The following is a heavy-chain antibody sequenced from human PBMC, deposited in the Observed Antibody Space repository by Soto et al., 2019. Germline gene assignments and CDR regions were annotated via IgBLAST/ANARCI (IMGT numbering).Heavy chain of an antibody. D-gene: IGHD1-26*01. CDR2: TNTGGTT. CDR3: AKGDGFILAV. V-gene: IGHV3-53*02. Sequence: EVQVLATGGGLIQPGGSLRLSCAASGFTVNSNYMSWVRQAPGEGLQWVSITNTGGTTYYADSVKGRFTVSRDNSKNTLYHQTNSLRAEDTAIYYCAKGDGFILAVWGQGTTVSVSS. J-gene: IGHJ6*02. CDR1: GFTVNSNY.